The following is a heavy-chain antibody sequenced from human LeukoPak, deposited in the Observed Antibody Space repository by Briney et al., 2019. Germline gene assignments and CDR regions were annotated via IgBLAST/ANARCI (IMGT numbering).Heavy chain of an antibody. CDR2: IYYSGST. CDR1: GGSISSYY. J-gene: IGHJ4*02. CDR3: ASLQYFDWLGAYYFDY. V-gene: IGHV4-59*08. Sequence: RPSETLSLTCTVSGGSISSYYWSWIRQPPGKGLEWIGCIYYSGSTNYNPSLKSRVTISVDTSKNQFSLKLSSVTAADTAVYYCASLQYFDWLGAYYFDYWGQGTLVTVSS. D-gene: IGHD3-9*01.